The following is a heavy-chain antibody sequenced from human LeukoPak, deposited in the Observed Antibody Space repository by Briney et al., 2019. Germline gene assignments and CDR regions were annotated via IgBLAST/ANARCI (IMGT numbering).Heavy chain of an antibody. CDR2: IYYSGST. D-gene: IGHD2-15*01. CDR3: ARGDVVVVAARYLVKPPPPFDY. CDR1: GGSISSSSYY. V-gene: IGHV4-39*01. Sequence: PSETLSLTCTVSGGSISSSSYYWGWIRQPPGKGLEWIGSIYYSGSTYYNPSLKSRVTISVDTSKNQFSLKLSSVTAADTAVYYCARGDVVVVAARYLVKPPPPFDYWGQGTLVTVSS. J-gene: IGHJ4*02.